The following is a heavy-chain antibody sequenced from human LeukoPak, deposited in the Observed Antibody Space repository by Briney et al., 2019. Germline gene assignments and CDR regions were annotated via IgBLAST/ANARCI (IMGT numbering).Heavy chain of an antibody. J-gene: IGHJ5*02. V-gene: IGHV1-8*02. CDR3: ARGDVDTACDP. CDR1: GYTFTGYY. D-gene: IGHD5-18*01. CDR2: MNPNSGNT. Sequence: ASVKVSCKASGYTFTGYYMHWVRQAPGQGLEWMGWMNPNSGNTGYAQKFQGRVTMTRNTSISTAYMELSSLRSEDTAVYYCARGDVDTACDPWGQGTLVTVSS.